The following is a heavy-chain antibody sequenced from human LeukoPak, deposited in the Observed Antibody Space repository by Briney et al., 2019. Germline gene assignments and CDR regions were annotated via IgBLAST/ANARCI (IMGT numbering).Heavy chain of an antibody. CDR1: GFTLSSYE. CDR3: ARDPGRFDY. CDR2: ISSSGSTI. V-gene: IGHV3-48*03. D-gene: IGHD3-10*01. Sequence: GGSLRLSCAASGFTLSSYEMNWVRQAPGKGLEWVSYISSSGSTIYYADSVKGRFTISRDNAKNSLYLQMNSLRAEDTAVYYCARDPGRFDYWGQGTLVTVSS. J-gene: IGHJ4*02.